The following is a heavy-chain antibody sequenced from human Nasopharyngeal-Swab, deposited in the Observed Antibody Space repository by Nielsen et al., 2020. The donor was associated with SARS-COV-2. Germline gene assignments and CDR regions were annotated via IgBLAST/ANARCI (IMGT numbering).Heavy chain of an antibody. V-gene: IGHV3-23*01. CDR3: AKDGGLTTFPYYYYYGMDV. D-gene: IGHD4/OR15-4a*01. CDR2: ISGSGGST. J-gene: IGHJ6*04. CDR1: GFTFSSYA. Sequence: GGSLRLSCAASGFTFSSYAMSWVRQAPGKGLEWVSAISGSGGSTYYADSVKGRFTISRDNSKNTLYLQMNSLRAEDTAVYYCAKDGGLTTFPYYYYYGMDVWGKGTTVTVSS.